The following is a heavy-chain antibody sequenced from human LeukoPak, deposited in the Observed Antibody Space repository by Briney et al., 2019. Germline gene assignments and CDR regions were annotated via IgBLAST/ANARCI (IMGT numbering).Heavy chain of an antibody. CDR2: ISAYNGNT. CDR1: GYTFTSYG. Sequence: ASVKVSCKASGYTFTSYGISWVRQAPGQGLEWMGWISAYNGNTNYAQKLQGRVTMTTDTSTSTAYMELSRLRSDDTAVYYCARVYSSSSGAYYFDYWGQGTLVTVSS. CDR3: ARVYSSSSGAYYFDY. D-gene: IGHD6-6*01. J-gene: IGHJ4*02. V-gene: IGHV1-18*01.